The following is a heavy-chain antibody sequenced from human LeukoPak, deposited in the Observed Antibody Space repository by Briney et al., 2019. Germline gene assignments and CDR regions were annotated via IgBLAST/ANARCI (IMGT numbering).Heavy chain of an antibody. J-gene: IGHJ6*02. CDR2: ISAYNGNT. Sequence: GASVKVSCKASGYTFTSYGISWVRQAPGQGLEWMGWISAYNGNTNYAQKLQGRVTMTTDTSTSTAYMELRSLRSDDTAVYYCAREMYGDYVSYYYGMDVWGQGTTVTVSS. V-gene: IGHV1-18*01. D-gene: IGHD4-17*01. CDR3: AREMYGDYVSYYYGMDV. CDR1: GYTFTSYG.